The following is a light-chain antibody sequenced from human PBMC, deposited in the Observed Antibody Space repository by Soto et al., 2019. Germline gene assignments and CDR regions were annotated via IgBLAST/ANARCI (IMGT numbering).Light chain of an antibody. J-gene: IGLJ1*01. CDR3: CSYAGDPYV. CDR1: SSDVGGYNY. CDR2: DVN. Sequence: QSVLTQPLSVSGSPGQSVTISCTGTSSDVGGYNYVSWYQQYPGKAPSLLIYDVNQRPPGVPGRFSGSKSGNTASLTISGLQAEDEADYYCCSYAGDPYVFGTGTKVTVL. V-gene: IGLV2-11*01.